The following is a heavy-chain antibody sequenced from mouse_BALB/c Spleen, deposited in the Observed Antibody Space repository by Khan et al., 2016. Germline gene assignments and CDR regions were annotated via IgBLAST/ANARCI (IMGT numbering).Heavy chain of an antibody. CDR1: GFTFSSYA. J-gene: IGHJ2*01. V-gene: IGHV5-9-3*01. CDR3: ARQTRGYYFDY. Sequence: EVELVESGGGLVKPGGSLKLSCAASGFTFSSYAMSWVRQTPEKRLDWIASVSGGGISTYYLDSVKGRFTISSDNAKNTLYLQMSSLRSEDTAIYYCARQTRGYYFDYWGQGTTLTVSS. CDR2: VSGGGIST.